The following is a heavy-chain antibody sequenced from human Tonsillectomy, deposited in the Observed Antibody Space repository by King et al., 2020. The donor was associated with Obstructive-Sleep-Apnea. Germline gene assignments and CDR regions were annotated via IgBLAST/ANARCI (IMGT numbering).Heavy chain of an antibody. V-gene: IGHV2-70*13. CDR2: IDWDDDR. J-gene: IGHJ4*02. Sequence: VTLKESGPALVKPTQTLTLTCTFSGFSLSTSGMCVSWIRQPPGKALEWLARIDWDDDRYYRTSLRTRLTISKDTSKNQVVLTMTNMDPVDTATYYCARTSTYYDIMTGYFDYWGQGTLVTVSS. CDR3: ARTSTYYDIMTGYFDY. CDR1: GFSLSTSGMC. D-gene: IGHD3-9*01.